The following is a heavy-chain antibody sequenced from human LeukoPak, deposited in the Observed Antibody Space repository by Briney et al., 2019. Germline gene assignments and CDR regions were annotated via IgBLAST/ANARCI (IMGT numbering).Heavy chain of an antibody. D-gene: IGHD1-14*01. V-gene: IGHV3-74*01. Sequence: GGSLRLSCAASGFTFGSYWMQRVRQAPGKGLMWVSRLNTDGSIATYADSVKGQFTISRDNAKNTLYLQMNSLRADDTAVYYCARELETAQTIDYWGQGTLVTVSS. CDR3: ARELETAQTIDY. CDR2: LNTDGSIA. J-gene: IGHJ4*02. CDR1: GFTFGSYW.